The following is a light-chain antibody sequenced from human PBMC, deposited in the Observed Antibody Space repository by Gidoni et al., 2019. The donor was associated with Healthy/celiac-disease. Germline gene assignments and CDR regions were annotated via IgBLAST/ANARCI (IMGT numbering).Light chain of an antibody. J-gene: IGKJ2*01. V-gene: IGKV1-39*01. CDR1: QSISSY. CDR3: QQSYSTPKT. Sequence: IQMTQSPSSLSASVGDRVTITCRASQSISSYLNWYQQKPGNAPKLLIYAAYRLQSGVTSRCSGSGSGTDFTLTIRRLKHEDVETYYWQQSYSTPKTFGQGTKLEIK. CDR2: AAY.